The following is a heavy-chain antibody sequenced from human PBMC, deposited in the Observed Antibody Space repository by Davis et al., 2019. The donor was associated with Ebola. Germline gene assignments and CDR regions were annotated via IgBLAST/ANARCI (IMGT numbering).Heavy chain of an antibody. D-gene: IGHD3-3*01. CDR1: GGSISSSNW. J-gene: IGHJ6*03. CDR2: IYHSGST. CDR3: ASRITVFYYMDV. Sequence: SETLSLTCAVSGGSISSSNWWSWVRQPPGKGLEWIGEIYHSGSTNYNPSLKSRITISVDTSKSQFSLKLTSVTATDTAIYYCASRITVFYYMDVWGKGTPVTVSS. V-gene: IGHV4-4*02.